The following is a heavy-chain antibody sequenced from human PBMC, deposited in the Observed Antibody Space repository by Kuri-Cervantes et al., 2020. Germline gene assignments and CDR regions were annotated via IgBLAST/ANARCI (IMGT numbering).Heavy chain of an antibody. J-gene: IGHJ6*02. CDR3: AKDIDGGNSGYYYGMDV. CDR1: GFTFDDYA. Sequence: SLKISCAASGFTFDDYAMHWVRQAPGKGLEWVSGISWNSGSIGYADSVKGRFTISRDNAKNSLYLQMNSLRAEDTALYYCAKDIDGGNSGYYYGMDVWGQGTTVTVS. V-gene: IGHV3-9*01. D-gene: IGHD4-23*01. CDR2: ISWNSGSI.